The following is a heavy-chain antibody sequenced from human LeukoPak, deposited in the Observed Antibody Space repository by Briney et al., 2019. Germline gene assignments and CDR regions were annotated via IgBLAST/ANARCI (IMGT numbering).Heavy chain of an antibody. CDR3: ARDGVSGSYLISWGDY. D-gene: IGHD1-26*01. CDR1: GFTFSSYS. V-gene: IGHV3-21*01. CDR2: ISSSSSYI. Sequence: GGSLRLSCAASGFTFSSYSMNWVRQAPGKGLEWVSSISSSSSYIYYADSVKGRFTISRDNAKNSLYLQMNSLRAEDTAVYYCARDGVSGSYLISWGDYWGQGTLVTVSS. J-gene: IGHJ4*02.